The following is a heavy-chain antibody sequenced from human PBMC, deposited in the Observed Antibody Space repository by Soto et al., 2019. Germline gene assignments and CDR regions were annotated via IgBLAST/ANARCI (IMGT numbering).Heavy chain of an antibody. Sequence: QVQLVESGGGVVQPGRSLRLSCAASGFTFSSYAMHWVRQAPGKGLEWVAVISYDGSNKYYADSVKGRFTISRDNSKNTLYLQMNSLRAEDMAVYYCARVPDTAMVPYYYGMDVWGQGTTVTVSS. CDR1: GFTFSSYA. D-gene: IGHD5-18*01. J-gene: IGHJ6*02. V-gene: IGHV3-30-3*01. CDR3: ARVPDTAMVPYYYGMDV. CDR2: ISYDGSNK.